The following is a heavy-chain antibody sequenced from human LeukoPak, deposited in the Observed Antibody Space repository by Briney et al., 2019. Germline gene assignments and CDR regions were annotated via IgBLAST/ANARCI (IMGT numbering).Heavy chain of an antibody. Sequence: SETLSLTCAVYGGSFSGYYWSWIRQPPGKGLEWIGEINHSGSTNYNPSLRSRVTISVDTSKNQFSLKLSSVTAADTAVYYCARMVVVVAATPDWFDPWGQGTLVTVSS. CDR2: INHSGST. D-gene: IGHD2-15*01. CDR3: ARMVVVVAATPDWFDP. J-gene: IGHJ5*02. CDR1: GGSFSGYY. V-gene: IGHV4-34*01.